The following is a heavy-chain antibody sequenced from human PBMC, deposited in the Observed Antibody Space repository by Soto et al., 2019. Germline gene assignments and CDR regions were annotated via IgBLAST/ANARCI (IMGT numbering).Heavy chain of an antibody. D-gene: IGHD3-10*01. J-gene: IGHJ4*02. V-gene: IGHV4-30-4*01. Sequence: QVQLQESGPGLVEPSQTLSLTCTVSGDSISNGYYTWSWIRQPPGKDLEWSGHIYNSVNTYSNPSLKSRVTISADTSKTQFSLKLSSVTAADTAVYYCARGPSGDKVDYWGQGTLVTVSS. CDR1: GDSISNGYYT. CDR3: ARGPSGDKVDY. CDR2: IYNSVNT.